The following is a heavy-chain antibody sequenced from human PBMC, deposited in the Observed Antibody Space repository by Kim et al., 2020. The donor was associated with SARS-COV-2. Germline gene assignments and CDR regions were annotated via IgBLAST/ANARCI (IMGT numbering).Heavy chain of an antibody. J-gene: IGHJ4*02. CDR2: ISGSGGST. Sequence: GGSLRLSCAASGFTFSSYAMSWVRQAPGKGLEWVSAISGSGGSTYYADSVKGRFTISRDNSKNTLYLQMNSLRAEDTAVYYCAKDGGITIFGVVRTYYFDYWGQGTLVTVSS. V-gene: IGHV3-23*01. CDR1: GFTFSSYA. D-gene: IGHD3-3*01. CDR3: AKDGGITIFGVVRTYYFDY.